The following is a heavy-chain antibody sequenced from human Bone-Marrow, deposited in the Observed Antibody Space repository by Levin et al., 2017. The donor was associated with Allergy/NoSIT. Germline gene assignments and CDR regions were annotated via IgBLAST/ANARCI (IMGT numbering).Heavy chain of an antibody. CDR2: IIPIFGTA. CDR3: ARDHGGGYSGYDWPGEDV. J-gene: IGHJ6*02. V-gene: IGHV1-69*01. CDR1: GGTFSSYA. Sequence: KISCKASGGTFSSYAISWVRQAPGQGLEWMGGIIPIFGTANYAQKFQGRVTITADESTSTAYMELSSLRSEDTAVYYCARDHGGGYSGYDWPGEDVWGQGTTVTVSS. D-gene: IGHD5-12*01.